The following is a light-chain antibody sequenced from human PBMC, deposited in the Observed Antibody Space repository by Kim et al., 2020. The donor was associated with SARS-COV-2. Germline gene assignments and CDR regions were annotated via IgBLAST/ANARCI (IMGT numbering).Light chain of an antibody. CDR2: GTS. Sequence: YLAWYQLKPGQAPRLIIYGTSNRATGIPDRFTGSASGSGFILTINRLEPEDFAVYYCQQYSTSVTFGGGTKVEIK. J-gene: IGKJ4*01. V-gene: IGKV3-20*01. CDR3: QQYSTSVT. CDR1: Y.